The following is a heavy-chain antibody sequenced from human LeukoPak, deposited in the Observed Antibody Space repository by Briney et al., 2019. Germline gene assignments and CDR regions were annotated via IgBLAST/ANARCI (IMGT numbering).Heavy chain of an antibody. CDR2: ISGSGGST. CDR1: GFTFSNYA. D-gene: IGHD5-18*01. V-gene: IGHV3-23*01. J-gene: IGHJ4*02. CDR3: ARDRGYSYGYDY. Sequence: GGSLRLSCAASGFTFSNYAMRWARQAPGKGLEWVSAISGSGGSTYYADSVKGRFTISRDNSKNTLYLQMNSLRAEDTAVYYCARDRGYSYGYDYWGQGTLVTVSS.